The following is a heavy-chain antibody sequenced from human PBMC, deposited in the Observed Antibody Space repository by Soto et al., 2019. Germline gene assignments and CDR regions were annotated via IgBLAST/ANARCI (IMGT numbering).Heavy chain of an antibody. V-gene: IGHV3-7*04. Sequence: EVRVVESGGGLVQPGGSLRLSCTASGFTFSTYWMTWVRQAPGKGLEWVANINQDASEKHYVGSVKGRFTISRDNAKNSLYLQMNSLRVEDTAVYYCARGVAGAPGTDYWGQGTLVAVSS. CDR2: INQDASEK. J-gene: IGHJ4*02. D-gene: IGHD1-1*01. CDR3: ARGVAGAPGTDY. CDR1: GFTFSTYW.